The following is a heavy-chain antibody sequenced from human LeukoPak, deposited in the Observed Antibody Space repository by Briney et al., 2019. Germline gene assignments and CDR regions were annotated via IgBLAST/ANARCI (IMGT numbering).Heavy chain of an antibody. V-gene: IGHV4-59*01. Sequence: SETLSLTCTVSGGSISSYYWSWIRQPPGKGLEWIGYISYSGSTNFNPSPKSRLTISVDTSKNQFSLQLSSVTAADTAVYYCAREGTAGTNLNWFDPWGQGTLVTVSS. J-gene: IGHJ5*02. CDR1: GGSISSYY. D-gene: IGHD1-1*01. CDR3: AREGTAGTNLNWFDP. CDR2: ISYSGST.